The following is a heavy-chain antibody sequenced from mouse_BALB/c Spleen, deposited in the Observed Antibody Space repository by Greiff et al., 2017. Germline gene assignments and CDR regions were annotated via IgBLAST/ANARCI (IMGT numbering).Heavy chain of an antibody. CDR3: VRQGGYYHFDY. CDR2: IRSKSNNYAT. J-gene: IGHJ2*01. V-gene: IGHV10-1*02. Sequence: EVMLVESGGGLVQPKGSLKLSCAASGFTFNTYAMNWVRQAPGKGLEWVVRIRSKSNNYATYYADSVKDRFTISRDDSQSMLYLQMNNLKTEDTAMYYCVRQGGYYHFDYWGQGTTLTVSS. CDR1: GFTFNTYA. D-gene: IGHD2-3*01.